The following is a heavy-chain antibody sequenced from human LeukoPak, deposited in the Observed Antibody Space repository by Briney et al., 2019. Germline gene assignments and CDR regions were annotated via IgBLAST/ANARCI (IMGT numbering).Heavy chain of an antibody. J-gene: IGHJ4*02. CDR2: INHSGST. V-gene: IGHV4-34*01. CDR1: GGSFSGYY. CDR3: ARVRANYFDY. Sequence: KPSETLSLTCAVYGGSFSGYYWSWIRQPPGEGLEWIGEINHSGSTNYNPSLKSRVTISVDTSKNQFSLKLSSVTAADTAVYYCARVRANYFDYWGQGTLVTVSS.